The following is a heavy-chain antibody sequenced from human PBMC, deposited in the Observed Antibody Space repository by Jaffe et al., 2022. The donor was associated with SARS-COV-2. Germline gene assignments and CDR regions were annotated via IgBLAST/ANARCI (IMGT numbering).Heavy chain of an antibody. V-gene: IGHV4-38-2*02. CDR2: IYHSGST. Sequence: QVQLQESGPGLVKPSETLSLTCTVSGYSISSGYYWGWIRQPPGKGLEWIGSIYHSGSTYYNPSLKSRVTISVDTSKNQFSLKLSSVTAADTAVYYCARSEGCSGGSCYWGPGYYYYYMDVWGKGTTVTVSS. CDR3: ARSEGCSGGSCYWGPGYYYYYMDV. D-gene: IGHD2-15*01. J-gene: IGHJ6*03. CDR1: GYSISSGYY.